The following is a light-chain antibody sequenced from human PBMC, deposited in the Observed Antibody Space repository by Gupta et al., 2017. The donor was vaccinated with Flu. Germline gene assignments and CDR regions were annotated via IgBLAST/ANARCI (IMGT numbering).Light chain of an antibody. CDR2: DAS. CDR3: RQRSNWPVT. Sequence: EIVLTQSPATLSWSPGERATLSCRASQSVSSYLAWYQQKPGQAPRLLIYDASNRATGIPARFSGSGSGTEFTLTISSREPEDFAVYYCRQRSNWPVTFGQGTKVEIK. J-gene: IGKJ1*01. CDR1: QSVSSY. V-gene: IGKV3-11*01.